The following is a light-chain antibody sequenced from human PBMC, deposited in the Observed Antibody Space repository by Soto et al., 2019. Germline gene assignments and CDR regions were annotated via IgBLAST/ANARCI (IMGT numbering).Light chain of an antibody. CDR2: GAS. CDR1: QSVSTS. J-gene: IGKJ1*01. V-gene: IGKV3-20*01. CDR3: HHYGST. Sequence: EVVLAESPGTLKLSPGERATLSCRASQSVSTSVGWYQQKPGQAPRLLIYGASNRATGIPDRFSGSGSGTDFTLTISRLEPEDFAVYYCHHYGSTFGQVTKV.